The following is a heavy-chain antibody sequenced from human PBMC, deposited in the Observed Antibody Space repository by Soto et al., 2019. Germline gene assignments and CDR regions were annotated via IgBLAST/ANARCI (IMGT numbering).Heavy chain of an antibody. CDR3: AKDWHVDTAMVFWRVGYPIDC. J-gene: IGHJ4*02. V-gene: IGHV3-23*01. CDR2: ISGSGGST. CDR1: GFTFSSYA. Sequence: EVQLLESGGGLVQPGGSLRLSCAASGFTFSSYAMSWVRQAPGKGLEWVSAISGSGGSTYYADSVKGRFTISRDNSQNTLYLKMNSVRAEYTAVYYCAKDWHVDTAMVFWRVGYPIDCWGQGTLVTVS. D-gene: IGHD5-18*01.